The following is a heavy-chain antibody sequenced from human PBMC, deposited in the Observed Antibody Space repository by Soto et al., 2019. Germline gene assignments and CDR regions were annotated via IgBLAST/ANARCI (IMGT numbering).Heavy chain of an antibody. CDR3: ARSDFGDYWYFDL. V-gene: IGHV1-69*08. CDR2: IIPALGTT. Sequence: QAQLVQSGAEVKKPGSSVKVSCKAFGGPFSSHTFSWVRQAPGQGLEWMGRIIPALGTTTYAQKFQGRVTITAEESVTTVYMELTSLITEDTAVYYCARSDFGDYWYFDLWGRGTLVTVSS. J-gene: IGHJ2*01. D-gene: IGHD4-17*01. CDR1: GGPFSSHT.